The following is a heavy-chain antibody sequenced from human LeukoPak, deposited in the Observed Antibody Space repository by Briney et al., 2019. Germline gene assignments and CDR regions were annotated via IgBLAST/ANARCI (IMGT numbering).Heavy chain of an antibody. CDR1: GYTFTSYY. D-gene: IGHD3-16*01. CDR2: INPSGGST. CDR3: AKDDAWGRYKH. V-gene: IGHV1-46*01. J-gene: IGHJ1*01. Sequence: ASVKVSCKASGYTFTSYYMHWVRQAPGQGLEWMGIINPSGGSTSYAQKFQGRVTMTSDTSTSTVYMELSSLRAEDTAVYYCAKDDAWGRYKHWGQGTLVTASS.